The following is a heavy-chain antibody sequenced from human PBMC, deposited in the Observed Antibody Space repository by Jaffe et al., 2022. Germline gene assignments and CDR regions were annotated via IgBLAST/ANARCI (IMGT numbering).Heavy chain of an antibody. CDR3: ARQTSIAVAGTSYYYYYMDV. CDR1: GYSFTSYW. D-gene: IGHD6-19*01. Sequence: EVQLVQSGAEVKKPGESLKISCKGSGYSFTSYWIGWVRQMPGKGLEWMGIIYPGDSDTRYSPSFQGQVTISADKSISTAYLQWSSLKASDTAMYYCARQTSIAVAGTSYYYYYMDVWGKGTTVTVSS. CDR2: IYPGDSDT. V-gene: IGHV5-51*03. J-gene: IGHJ6*03.